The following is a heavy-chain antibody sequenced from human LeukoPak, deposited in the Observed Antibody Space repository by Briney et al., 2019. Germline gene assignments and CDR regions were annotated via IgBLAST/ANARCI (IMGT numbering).Heavy chain of an antibody. CDR1: GDSISSGNYY. Sequence: SETLSLTCTVSGDSISSGNYYWTWIRQPAGKGLEWIGRIYTSGNTNYNPSLKSRVTISVDTSKNQFSLKLSSVTAADTAVYYCARLYRGGGLAGTLGAYYYYYYMDVWGKGTTVTVSS. J-gene: IGHJ6*03. V-gene: IGHV4-61*02. CDR3: ARLYRGGGLAGTLGAYYYYYYMDV. CDR2: IYTSGNT. D-gene: IGHD1-20*01.